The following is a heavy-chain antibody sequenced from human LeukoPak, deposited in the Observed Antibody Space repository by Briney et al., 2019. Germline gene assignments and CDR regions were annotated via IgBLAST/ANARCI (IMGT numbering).Heavy chain of an antibody. Sequence: SETLSLTCIVSGGSISSSSWWSWVRQPPGKGLEWIGEIYHSGSTNYNPSLKSRVTISVDKSKNQFSLKLSSVTAADTAVYYCARSLPAATFFDYWGQGTLVTVSS. V-gene: IGHV4-4*02. CDR1: GGSISSSSW. CDR3: ARSLPAATFFDY. J-gene: IGHJ4*02. D-gene: IGHD2-15*01. CDR2: IYHSGST.